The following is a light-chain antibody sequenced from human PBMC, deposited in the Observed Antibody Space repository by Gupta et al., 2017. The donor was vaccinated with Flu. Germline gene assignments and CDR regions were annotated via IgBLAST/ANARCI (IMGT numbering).Light chain of an antibody. CDR3: ASWDDNLNGV. CDR1: NSNIGSSP. V-gene: IGLV1-44*01. Sequence: GSNSNIGSSPVNWYHQVPGAAPKHLIYATNERPSGVPDRFSGYKSGTSASLAISGRQSEDEGDYYCASWDDNLNGVFGGGTRLTV. J-gene: IGLJ3*02. CDR2: ATN.